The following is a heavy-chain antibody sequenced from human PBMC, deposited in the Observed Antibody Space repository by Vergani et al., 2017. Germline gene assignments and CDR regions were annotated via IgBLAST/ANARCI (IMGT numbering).Heavy chain of an antibody. CDR3: AKDQYYYDSSGYLYYYYMDF. V-gene: IGHV3-23*01. Sequence: EVQLLESGGGLVQPGGSLRLTCAASGFTFSSYAMSWARQAPGKGLEWVAAISGSGGSTYYADSVKGRFTISRDNSKNTLYLQMNSLRADDTAVSYCAKDQYYYDSSGYLYYYYMDFWGKGTTVTVSS. J-gene: IGHJ6*03. CDR2: ISGSGGST. D-gene: IGHD3-22*01. CDR1: GFTFSSYA.